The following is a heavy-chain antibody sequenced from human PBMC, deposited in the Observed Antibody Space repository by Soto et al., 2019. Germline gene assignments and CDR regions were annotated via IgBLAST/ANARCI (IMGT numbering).Heavy chain of an antibody. CDR1: GGSISSGGYY. J-gene: IGHJ4*02. V-gene: IGHV4-31*02. CDR2: IYYSGST. CDR3: ARAPNPGTIFGVDPYYFDY. D-gene: IGHD3-3*01. Sequence: PSETLSLTCTVSGGSISSGGYYWSWIRQHPGKGLEWIGYIYYSGSTYYNPSLKSRVTISVDTSKNQFSLKLSSVTAADTAVYYCARAPNPGTIFGVDPYYFDYWGQGTLVTVSS.